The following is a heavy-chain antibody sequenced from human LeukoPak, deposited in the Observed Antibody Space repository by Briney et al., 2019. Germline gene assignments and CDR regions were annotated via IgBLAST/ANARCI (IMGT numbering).Heavy chain of an antibody. CDR2: IYATGST. Sequence: SETLSLTCTVSGGSISSGGHYWSWIRQPAGKGLEYLGRIYATGSTNYNPSLKSRVTISVDTSKNQFSLKLSSVTAADTAVYYCARDPRDIAAASSWGQGTLVTVSS. V-gene: IGHV4-61*02. D-gene: IGHD6-13*01. J-gene: IGHJ5*02. CDR1: GGSISSGGHY. CDR3: ARDPRDIAAASS.